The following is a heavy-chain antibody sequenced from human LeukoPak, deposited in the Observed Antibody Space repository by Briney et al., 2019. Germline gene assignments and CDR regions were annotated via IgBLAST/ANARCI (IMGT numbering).Heavy chain of an antibody. D-gene: IGHD5-18*01. CDR1: RGSISSGTYY. CDR2: IYTSGST. Sequence: PSETLSLTCTVSRGSISSGTYYWSWIRQPAGKGLEWIGRIYTSGSTNYNPSLKSRVTISVDTSKNQFSLKLSSVTAADTAVYYCARRRSGYSYGLWGQGTLVTVSS. V-gene: IGHV4-61*02. CDR3: ARRRSGYSYGL. J-gene: IGHJ4*02.